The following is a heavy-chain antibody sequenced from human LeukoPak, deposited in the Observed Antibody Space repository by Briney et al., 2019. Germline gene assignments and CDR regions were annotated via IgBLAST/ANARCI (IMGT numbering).Heavy chain of an antibody. V-gene: IGHV3-23*01. J-gene: IGHJ4*02. CDR3: AKRYCSSTSCYYDY. D-gene: IGHD2-2*01. Sequence: PGGSLRLSCAASGFTFSSYAMSWVRQAPGKGLEWVSAISGSGGSTYYADSVKGRFTISRDNSKNTLYLQMNSLRAEDTAVHYCAKRYCSSTSCYYDYWGQGTLVTVSS. CDR2: ISGSGGST. CDR1: GFTFSSYA.